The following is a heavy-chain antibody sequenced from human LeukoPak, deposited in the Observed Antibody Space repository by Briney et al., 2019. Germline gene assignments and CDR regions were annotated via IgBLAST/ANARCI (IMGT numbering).Heavy chain of an antibody. V-gene: IGHV3-23*01. J-gene: IGHJ4*02. CDR1: GFTFSSYA. Sequence: GGSLRLSCAASGFTFSSYAMSWVRQAPGKGLEWVSAISGSGGSTYYADSVKGRFTISRDNSKNTLYLQMNSLRAEDTAVYYCARTEQQLVSYFVYWGQGTLVTVSS. CDR3: ARTEQQLVSYFVY. CDR2: ISGSGGST. D-gene: IGHD6-13*01.